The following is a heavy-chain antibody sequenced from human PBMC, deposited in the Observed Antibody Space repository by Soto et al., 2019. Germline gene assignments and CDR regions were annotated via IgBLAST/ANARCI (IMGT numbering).Heavy chain of an antibody. D-gene: IGHD6-13*01. Sequence: ASVKVSCKASGYAFTSYAMHWVRQAPGKRLEWMGWINAGNGNTKYSQKFQGRVTITRDTSASTAYMELSSLRSEDTAVYYCASISRAVAGCSHFRGQGLLVTVS. CDR3: ASISRAVAGCSHF. J-gene: IGHJ1*01. CDR2: INAGNGNT. CDR1: GYAFTSYA. V-gene: IGHV1-3*01.